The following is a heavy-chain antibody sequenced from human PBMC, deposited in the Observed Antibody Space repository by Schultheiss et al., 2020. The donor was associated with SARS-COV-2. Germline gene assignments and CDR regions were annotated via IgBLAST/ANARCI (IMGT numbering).Heavy chain of an antibody. D-gene: IGHD5-24*01. CDR3: TGGRDAYKTGY. Sequence: SETLSLTCAVYGGSFSGYYWSWIRQPPGKGLEWIGEINHSGSTNYNPSLKSRVTISVDTSNNQFSLNLSSVTAADTAVYYCTGGRDAYKTGYWGQGTLVTVSS. J-gene: IGHJ4*02. V-gene: IGHV4-34*01. CDR1: GGSFSGYY. CDR2: INHSGST.